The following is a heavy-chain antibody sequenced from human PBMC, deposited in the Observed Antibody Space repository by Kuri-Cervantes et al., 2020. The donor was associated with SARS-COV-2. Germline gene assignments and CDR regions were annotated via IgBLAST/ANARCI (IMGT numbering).Heavy chain of an antibody. CDR2: IYYSGST. D-gene: IGHD2-2*01. Sequence: SETLSLTCTVSVGSISSSIYYRGWIRQPPGKGQEWIGSIYYSGSTYYNPSLKSRVTISVDTSKNQFSLKLSSVTAADTAVYYCARQGTIVVVPAALKTYFDYWGQGTLVTVSS. J-gene: IGHJ4*02. CDR3: ARQGTIVVVPAALKTYFDY. CDR1: VGSISSSIYY. V-gene: IGHV4-39*01.